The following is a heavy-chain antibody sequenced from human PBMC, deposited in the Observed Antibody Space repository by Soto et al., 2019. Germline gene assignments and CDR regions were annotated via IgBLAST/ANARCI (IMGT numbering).Heavy chain of an antibody. D-gene: IGHD3-3*01. V-gene: IGHV1-18*01. Sequence: QVQLVQSGDDVKKPGDSVKVSCKASGYTLTSYGISWVRQAPGQGLEWVGWISADNGHTIYAERLQGRVTVTADTSTRTVYMELRSLRPDDTALDYCARAPMRFLEWSYGGMDVWGQGTTVTVSS. J-gene: IGHJ6*02. CDR2: ISADNGHT. CDR3: ARAPMRFLEWSYGGMDV. CDR1: GYTLTSYG.